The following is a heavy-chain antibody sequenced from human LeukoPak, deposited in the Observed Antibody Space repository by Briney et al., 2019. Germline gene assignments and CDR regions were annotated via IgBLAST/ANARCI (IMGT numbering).Heavy chain of an antibody. J-gene: IGHJ6*02. CDR1: GGPISSYY. D-gene: IGHD2-2*02. CDR2: IYTSGST. V-gene: IGHV4-4*07. Sequence: SETLSLTCTVSGGPISSYYWSWIRQPAGKGLEWIGRIYTSGSTNYNPSLKSRVTMSVDTSKNQFSLKLSSVTAADTAVYYCARDFTEYCSSTSCYTQESNYGMDVWGQGTTVTVSS. CDR3: ARDFTEYCSSTSCYTQESNYGMDV.